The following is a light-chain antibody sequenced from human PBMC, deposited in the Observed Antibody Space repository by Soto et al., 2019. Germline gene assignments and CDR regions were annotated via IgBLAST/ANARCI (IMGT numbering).Light chain of an antibody. J-gene: IGLJ1*01. CDR3: VAWDDSLNGRFV. V-gene: IGLV1-44*01. CDR2: SHN. Sequence: QSVLTQPPSASGTPGQRVTISCSGSSSNIGSNTVNWYLQLPGTAPKLLIYSHNQRPSGVPDRFSGSKSGTSASLAISGLQSEDEADYYCVAWDDSLNGRFVFGTGTKLTVL. CDR1: SSNIGSNT.